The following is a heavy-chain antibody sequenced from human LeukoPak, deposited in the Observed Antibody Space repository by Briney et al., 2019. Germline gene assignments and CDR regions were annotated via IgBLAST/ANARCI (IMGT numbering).Heavy chain of an antibody. D-gene: IGHD3-3*01. Sequence: SETLSLTCTVSGGSISSYYWSWIRQPPGKGLEWIGYIYYSGSTNYNPSLKSRVTISVDTSKNQFSLKLSSVTAADTAVYYCARLRFLEWPHPDYWGQGTLVTVSS. V-gene: IGHV4-59*01. J-gene: IGHJ4*02. CDR2: IYYSGST. CDR1: GGSISSYY. CDR3: ARLRFLEWPHPDY.